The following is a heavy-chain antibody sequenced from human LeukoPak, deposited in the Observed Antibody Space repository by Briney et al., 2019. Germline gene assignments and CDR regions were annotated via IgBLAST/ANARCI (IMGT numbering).Heavy chain of an antibody. CDR2: IKQDGSEK. Sequence: GGSLRLSCTASGFTFSDYWMSRARQAPGEGLEWVANIKQDGSEKYYVDSVEGRFTIFREDAENSLYLQMNSLRAEDTAVYYCARETCSSTTCYAWGDYYYDMDAWGRGTTVTVSS. CDR3: ARETCSSTTCYAWGDYYYDMDA. J-gene: IGHJ6*02. CDR1: GFTFSDYW. V-gene: IGHV3-7*01. D-gene: IGHD2-2*01.